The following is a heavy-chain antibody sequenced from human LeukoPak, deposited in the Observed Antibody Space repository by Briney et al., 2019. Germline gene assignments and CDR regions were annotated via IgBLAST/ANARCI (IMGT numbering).Heavy chain of an antibody. CDR2: MNPNSGGT. CDR1: GYTFTDYY. D-gene: IGHD6-13*01. Sequence: ASVKVSCKASGYTFTDYYIHWVRQAPGQGLEWMGWMNPNSGGTISALKFRDRVTMTRDTSISAAYMELTTLTSDDTAVYYCAKARDSRVFWYRDYWGQGTLVSVSS. J-gene: IGHJ4*02. V-gene: IGHV1-2*02. CDR3: AKARDSRVFWYRDY.